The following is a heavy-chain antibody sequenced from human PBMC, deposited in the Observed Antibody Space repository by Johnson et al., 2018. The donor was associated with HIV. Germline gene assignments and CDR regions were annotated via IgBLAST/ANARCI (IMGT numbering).Heavy chain of an antibody. Sequence: EVQLVESGGGLVQPGGSLRLSCAASGFTVSSNYMDWVRQAPGKGLEWVARAKTKVTNYITQYAASVEGRFTISRDDSKNSLYLQMNSLQTEDTAIYYCARAFDSGTIRDRFWDIWGQGTMVTVTS. V-gene: IGHV3-72*01. CDR1: GFTVSSNY. J-gene: IGHJ3*02. CDR3: ARAFDSGTIRDRFWDI. CDR2: AKTKVTNYIT. D-gene: IGHD1-26*01.